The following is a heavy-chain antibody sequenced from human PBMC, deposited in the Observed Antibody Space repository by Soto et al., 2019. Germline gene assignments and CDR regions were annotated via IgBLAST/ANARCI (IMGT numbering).Heavy chain of an antibody. D-gene: IGHD4-17*01. CDR1: GYTFTSYY. CDR3: VHDIGDYRFNP. Sequence: ASVKVSCKASGYTFTSYYMHWVRQAPGQGLEWMGIINPSGGSTSYAQKFQGRVTMTRDTSTSTVYMELSSLRSEDTSVYYCVHDIGDYRFNPLGHGTLFTVSS. J-gene: IGHJ5*02. V-gene: IGHV1-46*01. CDR2: INPSGGST.